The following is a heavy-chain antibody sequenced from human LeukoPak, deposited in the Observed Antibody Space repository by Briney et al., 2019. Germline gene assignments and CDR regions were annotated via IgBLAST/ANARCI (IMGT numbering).Heavy chain of an antibody. CDR3: ARVEVPRGINDWYFDL. Sequence: SETLSLTCTVSGYSIAHGFFWAWIRQPPGGGLEWIGSLYHSGTTYYNTSLKSRISTSVDTSKNQFSLKLRLVTAADTAVYYCARVEVPRGINDWYFDLWGRGTLVTVSS. CDR1: GYSIAHGFF. D-gene: IGHD2-15*01. J-gene: IGHJ2*01. CDR2: LYHSGTT. V-gene: IGHV4-38-2*02.